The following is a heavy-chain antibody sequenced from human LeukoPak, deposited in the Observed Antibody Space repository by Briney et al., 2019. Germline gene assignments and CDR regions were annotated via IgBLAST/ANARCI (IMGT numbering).Heavy chain of an antibody. J-gene: IGHJ1*01. D-gene: IGHD2-2*02. V-gene: IGHV1-8*01. Sequence: ASVKVSCKASGYTFTSYDINWVRQATGQGLEWMGWMNPNSGNTGYAQKFQGRVTMTRNTSISTAYMELSSLRSEDTAVYYCAREETGYCSSTSCYRAYFQHWARAPWSPSPQ. CDR2: MNPNSGNT. CDR1: GYTFTSYD. CDR3: AREETGYCSSTSCYRAYFQH.